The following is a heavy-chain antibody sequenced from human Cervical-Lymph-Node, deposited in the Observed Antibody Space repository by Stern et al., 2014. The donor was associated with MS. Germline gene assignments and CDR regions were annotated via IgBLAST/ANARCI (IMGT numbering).Heavy chain of an antibody. Sequence: EVQLVESGGGLVKPGGSLRLSCAASGFTFSSYSMNWVRQAPGQGLEWVSSISSSSSYISYADSVKGRFTISRDNAKNSLYLQMNSLRAEDTAVYYCARDYHYYDSSGYYDDAFDIRGQGTMVTVSS. CDR2: ISSSSSYI. CDR1: GFTFSSYS. J-gene: IGHJ3*02. CDR3: ARDYHYYDSSGYYDDAFDI. V-gene: IGHV3-21*01. D-gene: IGHD3-22*01.